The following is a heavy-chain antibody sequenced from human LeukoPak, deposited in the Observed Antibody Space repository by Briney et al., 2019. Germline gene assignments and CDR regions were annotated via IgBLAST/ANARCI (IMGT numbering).Heavy chain of an antibody. CDR3: ARPRQQHNDVCGI. CDR1: GYSFTSYW. D-gene: IGHD6-13*01. Sequence: GESLKISCKRSGYSFTSYWIACVRQMPGKGLEWMGIIYPGDSDTRYSPSFQGQVTISADKSISTAYLQWSSLRASDTAMYYCARPRQQHNDVCGIWGQGTMVTVSS. V-gene: IGHV5-51*01. J-gene: IGHJ3*02. CDR2: IYPGDSDT.